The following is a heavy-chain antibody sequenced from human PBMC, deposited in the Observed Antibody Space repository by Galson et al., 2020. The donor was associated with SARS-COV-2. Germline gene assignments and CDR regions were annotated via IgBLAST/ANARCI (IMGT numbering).Heavy chain of an antibody. CDR3: ARVTSSSSWYVDY. Sequence: SETLSLTCTVSGGSISSGGYYWSWIRQHPGKGLEWIGYIYYSGSTYYNPSLKSRVTISVDTAKNQFSLKLSSVTAADTAVYYCARVTSSSSWYVDYWGQGTLFTVSS. CDR2: IYYSGST. CDR1: GGSISSGGYY. J-gene: IGHJ4*02. D-gene: IGHD6-13*01. V-gene: IGHV4-31*03.